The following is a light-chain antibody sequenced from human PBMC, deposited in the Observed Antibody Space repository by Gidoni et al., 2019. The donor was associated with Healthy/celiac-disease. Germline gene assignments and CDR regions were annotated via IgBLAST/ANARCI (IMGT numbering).Light chain of an antibody. J-gene: IGLJ2*01. CDR3: CAYAGSYTLV. V-gene: IGLV2-11*01. CDR2: DVS. CDR1: SSDVGGYNY. Sequence: QSALTQPRPVSGSPGQSVTISCTGTSSDVGGYNYVSWYQQHPGKAPKLIIYDVSKRPSGFPDRFSGSKSGNTASLTISGLQAEDEADYYCCAYAGSYTLVFGGGTKLTVL.